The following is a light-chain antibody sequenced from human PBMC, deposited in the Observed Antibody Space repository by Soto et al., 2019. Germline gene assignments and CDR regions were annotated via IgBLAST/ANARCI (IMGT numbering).Light chain of an antibody. CDR1: TSDVGSYDL. Sequence: SALAQPASVTGPPGPSITISCTGTTSDVGSYDLVSWYQQHPGEAPKLLIYGGFKRPSGVSNRFYGSKSGNTASLTISGLQVEDEADYCSCSYGAGSSHVFGPGTEV. J-gene: IGLJ1*01. CDR3: CSYGAGSSHV. CDR2: GGF. V-gene: IGLV2-23*01.